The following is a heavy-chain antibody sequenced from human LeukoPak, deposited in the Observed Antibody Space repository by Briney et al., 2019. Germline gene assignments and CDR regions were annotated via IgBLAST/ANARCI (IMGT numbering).Heavy chain of an antibody. CDR3: AAGIGYCSSTSCPAPYYYYYMDV. V-gene: IGHV3-66*02. CDR1: GFTVSGNY. Sequence: GGSLRLSCAASGFTVSGNYMSWVRQAPGKGLEWVSVIYSGGSTYYADSVKGRFTISRDNSKNTLYLQMNSLRAEDTAVYYCAAGIGYCSSTSCPAPYYYYYMDVWGKGTTVTVSS. J-gene: IGHJ6*03. D-gene: IGHD2-2*01. CDR2: IYSGGST.